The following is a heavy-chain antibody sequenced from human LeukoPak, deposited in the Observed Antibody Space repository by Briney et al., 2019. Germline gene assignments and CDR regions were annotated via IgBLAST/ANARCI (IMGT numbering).Heavy chain of an antibody. CDR2: INPNSGGT. D-gene: IGHD6-13*01. Sequence: GASVKVSCKASGYTFTGYYMHWVRQAPGQGLEWMGRINPNSGGTNYAQKFQGRVTMTRDTSTSTVYMELSSLTSEDTAIYYCARPRNPYSSSWPSFDYWGQGTLVTVSS. V-gene: IGHV1-2*06. CDR3: ARPRNPYSSSWPSFDY. CDR1: GYTFTGYY. J-gene: IGHJ4*02.